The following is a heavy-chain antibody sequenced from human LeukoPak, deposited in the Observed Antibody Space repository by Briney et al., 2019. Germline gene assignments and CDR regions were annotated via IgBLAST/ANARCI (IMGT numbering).Heavy chain of an antibody. CDR1: GYTFTSYY. J-gene: IGHJ3*02. V-gene: IGHV1-46*01. D-gene: IGHD5-12*01. CDR2: TNPSGGST. Sequence: ASVNVSCKASGYTFTSYYMHWVRQAPGQGLEWMGITNPSGGSTSYAQKFQGRVTMTRDTSTSTVYMELSSLRSEDTAVYYCATQAYDRAFDIWGQGTMVTVSS. CDR3: ATQAYDRAFDI.